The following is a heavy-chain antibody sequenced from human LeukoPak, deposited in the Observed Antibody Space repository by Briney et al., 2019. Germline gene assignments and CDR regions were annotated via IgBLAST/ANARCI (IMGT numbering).Heavy chain of an antibody. CDR2: IYSGGST. CDR3: ARGSSGWSDY. CDR1: GFTVSSNY. V-gene: IGHV3-53*01. Sequence: GGSLRLSCAASGFTVSSNYMSWVRQAPGKGLEWVSIIYSGGSTFYADSVKGRFTISRDNSKNTLYLQMNSLRAEDTAVYYCARGSSGWSDYWGQGTLVTVSS. J-gene: IGHJ4*02. D-gene: IGHD6-19*01.